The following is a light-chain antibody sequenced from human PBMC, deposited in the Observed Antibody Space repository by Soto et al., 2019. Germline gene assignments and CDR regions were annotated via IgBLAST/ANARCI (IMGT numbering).Light chain of an antibody. CDR1: QSVSSR. V-gene: IGKV3-20*01. CDR3: HQYGTSPIP. Sequence: IVVTLSAGTLSLSPEERATLSCRASQSVSSRLAWYQQKPGQAPRLLISGAYMRATGIPDRFSGSRSATDFTLTISRLEREGFVMYYCHQYGTSPIPFGRGTRLEIK. J-gene: IGKJ5*01. CDR2: GAY.